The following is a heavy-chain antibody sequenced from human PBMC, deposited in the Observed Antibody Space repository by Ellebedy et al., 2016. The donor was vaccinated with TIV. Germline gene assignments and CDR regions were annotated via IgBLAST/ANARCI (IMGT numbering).Heavy chain of an antibody. CDR2: ISHDSNNK. V-gene: IGHV3-30*18. J-gene: IGHJ4*02. Sequence: GESLKISCAASGLTFSSYSMNWVRQAPGKGLEWVASISHDSNNKYYADSVKGRFTISRDNSKHTLYLQMSSLRAEDTAMYFCAKVPVGFCTTTPCFYLDYWGQGTRVTVSS. CDR3: AKVPVGFCTTTPCFYLDY. D-gene: IGHD2-2*01. CDR1: GLTFSSYS.